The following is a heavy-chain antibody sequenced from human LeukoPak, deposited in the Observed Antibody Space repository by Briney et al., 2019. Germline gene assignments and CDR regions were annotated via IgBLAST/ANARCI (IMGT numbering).Heavy chain of an antibody. V-gene: IGHV3-48*01. CDR3: ARDSRSTRIRPYYYMDV. Sequence: GGSLRLSCAASGFTFSSYSMNWVRQAPGKGLEWVSYISSSSSTIYYADSVKGRFTISRDNSKNTLYLQMNSLRAEDTAVYYCARDSRSTRIRPYYYMDVWGKGTTVTVSS. J-gene: IGHJ6*03. D-gene: IGHD5/OR15-5a*01. CDR1: GFTFSSYS. CDR2: ISSSSSTI.